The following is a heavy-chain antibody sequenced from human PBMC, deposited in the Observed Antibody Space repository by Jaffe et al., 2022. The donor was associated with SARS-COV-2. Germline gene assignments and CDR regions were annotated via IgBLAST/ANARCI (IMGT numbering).Heavy chain of an antibody. J-gene: IGHJ4*02. CDR2: IYYSGST. Sequence: QVQLQESGPGLVKPSQTLSLTCTVSGGSISSGDYYWSWIRQHPGKGLEWIGYIYYSGSTYYNPSLKSRLTISVDTSKSQFSLKLSSVTAADTAVYYCARGGYSYGFVDYWGQGTLVTVSS. CDR1: GGSISSGDYY. V-gene: IGHV4-31*03. CDR3: ARGGYSYGFVDY. D-gene: IGHD5-18*01.